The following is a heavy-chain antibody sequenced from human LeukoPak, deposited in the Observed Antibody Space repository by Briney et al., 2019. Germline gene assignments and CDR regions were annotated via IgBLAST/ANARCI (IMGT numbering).Heavy chain of an antibody. D-gene: IGHD4-17*01. CDR1: GGFISNYY. V-gene: IGHV4-59*01. CDR2: VYHSGNT. Sequence: SETLSLTCTVSGGFISNYYWNWIRQPPGKRLEWIGSVYHSGNTNYNPSLGSRVTMSVDTSKNQFSLKLSSVTATDTAVYYCARRISGDYGNWLDPWGQGTLVTVSS. J-gene: IGHJ5*02. CDR3: ARRISGDYGNWLDP.